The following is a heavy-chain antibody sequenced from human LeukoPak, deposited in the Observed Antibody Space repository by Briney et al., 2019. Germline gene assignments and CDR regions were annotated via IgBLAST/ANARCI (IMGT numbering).Heavy chain of an antibody. J-gene: IGHJ4*02. V-gene: IGHV1-18*01. CDR3: ARDHIAVRPGHFDY. CDR1: GYTFTTYG. CDR2: ISVYNGNT. Sequence: ASMTVSCKASGYTFTTYGINWLRQAPGQGLEWMGWISVYNGNTKFAQKFQARVTMTTDTSTSTACMELRSLRSDDTAVYYCARDHIAVRPGHFDYWGQGTLVPVSS. D-gene: IGHD6-19*01.